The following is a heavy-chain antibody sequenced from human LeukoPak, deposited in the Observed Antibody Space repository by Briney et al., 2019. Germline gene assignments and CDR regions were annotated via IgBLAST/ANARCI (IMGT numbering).Heavy chain of an antibody. CDR1: GLTFSNDW. V-gene: IGHV3-74*01. J-gene: IGHJ4*02. Sequence: PGGSLRLSCTASGLTFSNDWMHWVRQAPGKGLVWVSYIIKDGSDTNSADSVKGRFTTSRDNAKSTLYLQMNALRAEGTAVYYCARGPINRVGYDFGGQGTLVTVSS. CDR2: IIKDGSDT. D-gene: IGHD3/OR15-3a*01. CDR3: ARGPINRVGYDF.